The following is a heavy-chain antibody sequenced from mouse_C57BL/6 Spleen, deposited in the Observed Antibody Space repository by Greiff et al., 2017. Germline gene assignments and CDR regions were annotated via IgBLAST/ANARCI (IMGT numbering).Heavy chain of an antibody. D-gene: IGHD2-3*01. V-gene: IGHV3-8*01. Sequence: EVMLVESGPGLAKPSQTLSLTCSVTGYSITSDYWNWIRKFPGNKLEYMGYISYSGSTYYNPSLKSRISITRDTSKNQYYLQLNSVTTEDTATYYCARYRGYDGYYVTYWYFDVGGTGTTVTVSS. J-gene: IGHJ1*03. CDR3: ARYRGYDGYYVTYWYFDV. CDR2: ISYSGST. CDR1: GYSITSDY.